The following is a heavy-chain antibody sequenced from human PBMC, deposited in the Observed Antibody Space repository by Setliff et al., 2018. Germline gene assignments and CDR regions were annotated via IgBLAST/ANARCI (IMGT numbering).Heavy chain of an antibody. CDR1: GGSVGSGNFY. CDR3: AGTPARGTAWLSPFDY. J-gene: IGHJ4*02. CDR2: IQSSGNT. Sequence: SETLSLTCTVSGGSVGSGNFYWSWIRQTAGKGLEWIGLIQSSGNTNYNPSLQSRVTISIDTSKNQFSLKMTSVTAADTALYYCAGTPARGTAWLSPFDYWGQGTLVTVSS. D-gene: IGHD5-12*01. V-gene: IGHV4-61*02.